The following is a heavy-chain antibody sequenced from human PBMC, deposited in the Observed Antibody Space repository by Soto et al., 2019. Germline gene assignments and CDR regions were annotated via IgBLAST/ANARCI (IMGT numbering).Heavy chain of an antibody. V-gene: IGHV4-4*07. CDR3: ARGGDILTGYFSAYYYYGMDV. D-gene: IGHD3-9*01. CDR1: GGSISSYY. Sequence: SETLSLTCTVSGGSISSYYWSWIRQPAGMGLEWIGRIYTSGSTNYNPSLKSRVTMSVDTSKNQFSLKLSSVTAADTAVYYCARGGDILTGYFSAYYYYGMDVWGQGTTVTVSS. CDR2: IYTSGST. J-gene: IGHJ6*02.